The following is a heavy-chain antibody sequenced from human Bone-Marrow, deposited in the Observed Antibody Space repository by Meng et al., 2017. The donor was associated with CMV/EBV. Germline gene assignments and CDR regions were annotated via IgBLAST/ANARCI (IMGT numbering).Heavy chain of an antibody. D-gene: IGHD2-2*01. V-gene: IGHV3-20*04. Sequence: GESLKISCAASGFTFDDYGMSWVRQAPGKGLEWVSGINWNGGSTGYADSVKGRFTISRDNAKNSLYLQMNSLRAEDTAVYYCARLIPAAMYYYYGMDVWGQGTTVTVSS. J-gene: IGHJ6*02. CDR3: ARLIPAAMYYYYGMDV. CDR1: GFTFDDYG. CDR2: INWNGGST.